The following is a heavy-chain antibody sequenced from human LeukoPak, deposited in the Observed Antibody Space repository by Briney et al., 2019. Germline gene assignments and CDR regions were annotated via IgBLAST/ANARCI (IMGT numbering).Heavy chain of an antibody. D-gene: IGHD4-23*01. V-gene: IGHV3-7*05. CDR1: GFTLSSYW. Sequence: PGGSLRLSCAASGFTLSSYWMSWVRQAPGKGLEWVANIKQDGSEKYYVDSVKGRFTISRDNAKNSLYLQMNSLRAEDTAVYYCARGLYGGNFPFDYWGQGTLVTVSS. J-gene: IGHJ4*02. CDR2: IKQDGSEK. CDR3: ARGLYGGNFPFDY.